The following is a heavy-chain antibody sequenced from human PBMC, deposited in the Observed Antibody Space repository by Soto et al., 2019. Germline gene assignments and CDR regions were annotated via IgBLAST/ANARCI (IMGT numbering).Heavy chain of an antibody. J-gene: IGHJ4*02. CDR3: ATVPYYYDSSGYYYPQGHFDY. Sequence: LSLTCIVSGASMSSYYWSWIRQPPGKGLEWIGYMYYSGSTNYNPSLKSRVTISLDTSKNQFSLKLTSVTAADTAVYYCATVPYYYDSSGYYYPQGHFDYWGQGTLVTVSS. CDR1: GASMSSYY. V-gene: IGHV4-59*01. D-gene: IGHD3-22*01. CDR2: MYYSGST.